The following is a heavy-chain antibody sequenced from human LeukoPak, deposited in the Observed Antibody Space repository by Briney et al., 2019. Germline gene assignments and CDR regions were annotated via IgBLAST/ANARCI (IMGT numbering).Heavy chain of an antibody. CDR1: GYIFTAYY. CDR2: INPNTGGT. J-gene: IGHJ4*02. Sequence: ASVKVSCKASGYIFTAYYIRWVRQAPGQGLEWMGWINPNTGGTNYTQKFQGRVTMTRDTSISTAYMELSRLRSDDTAVYYCARTSDFDYWGQGTLVTVSS. V-gene: IGHV1-2*02. CDR3: ARTSDFDY.